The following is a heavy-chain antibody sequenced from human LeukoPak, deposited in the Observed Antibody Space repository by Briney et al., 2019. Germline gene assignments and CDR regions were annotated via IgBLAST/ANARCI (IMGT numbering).Heavy chain of an antibody. CDR1: GYSISSSYY. CDR2: IYYSGST. V-gene: IGHV4-38-2*02. CDR3: ARGSSRWFGELSWFDP. J-gene: IGHJ5*02. Sequence: SETLSLTCTVSGYSISSSYYWGWIRQPPGKGLEWIGSIYYSGSTYYNPSLKSRVTISVDTSKNQFSLKLSSVTAADTAVYYCARGSSRWFGELSWFDPWGQGTLVTVSS. D-gene: IGHD3-10*01.